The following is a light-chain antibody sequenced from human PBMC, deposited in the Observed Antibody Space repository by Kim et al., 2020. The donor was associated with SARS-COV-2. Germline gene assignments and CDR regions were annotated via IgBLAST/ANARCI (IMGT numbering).Light chain of an antibody. CDR2: GVS. V-gene: IGLV2-23*02. Sequence: QSVLTQPASVSGSPGQSITISCTGTSNDVGLYNFVSWYQQYPGKPPKLITYGVSKRPSGVSSRFSGSKSGSTASLTISGLQAEDEAVYHCCSYAGLTTWVFGGGTQLTVL. J-gene: IGLJ7*01. CDR1: SNDVGLYNF. CDR3: CSYAGLTTWV.